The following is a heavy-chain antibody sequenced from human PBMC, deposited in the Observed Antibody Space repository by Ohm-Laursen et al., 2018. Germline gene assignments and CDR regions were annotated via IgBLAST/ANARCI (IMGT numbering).Heavy chain of an antibody. Sequence: GSLRLSCAASGFSFSDYHMDWVRQAPGKGLEWVGRTRNKANSHSTEYAATVKGRFIVSRDDSKNSLDLQMNSLRTEDTAVYYCARVFFYNSGAYVDNWGQGTLVTVSS. CDR1: GFSFSDYH. J-gene: IGHJ4*02. V-gene: IGHV3-72*01. CDR2: TRNKANSHST. CDR3: ARVFFYNSGAYVDN. D-gene: IGHD1-26*01.